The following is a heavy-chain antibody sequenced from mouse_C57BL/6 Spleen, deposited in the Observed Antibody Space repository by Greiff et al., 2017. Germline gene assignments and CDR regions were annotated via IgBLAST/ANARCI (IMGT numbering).Heavy chain of an antibody. CDR1: GYTFTSYW. J-gene: IGHJ4*01. CDR2: INPSNGGT. Sequence: QVQLQQPGTELVKPGASVKLSCKASGYTFTSYWMHWVKQRPGQGLEWIGNINPSNGGTNYNEKFKSKATLTVDKSSSTAYMQLSSLTSEDSAVXYCAREGYYYGSSYVDAMDYWGQGTSVTVSS. V-gene: IGHV1-53*01. CDR3: AREGYYYGSSYVDAMDY. D-gene: IGHD1-1*01.